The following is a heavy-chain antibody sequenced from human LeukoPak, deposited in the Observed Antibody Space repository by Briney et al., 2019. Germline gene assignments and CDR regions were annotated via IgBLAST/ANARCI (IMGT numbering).Heavy chain of an antibody. Sequence: SETLSLTCTVSGGSISSYYWSWIRQPPGKGLEWIGYIYYSGSTNYNPSLKSRVTISVDTSKNQFSLKLSSVTAADTAVYYCAREPDKLGYYGMDVWGQGTTVTVSS. CDR2: IYYSGST. V-gene: IGHV4-59*12. CDR1: GGSISSYY. J-gene: IGHJ6*02. CDR3: AREPDKLGYYGMDV. D-gene: IGHD3-22*01.